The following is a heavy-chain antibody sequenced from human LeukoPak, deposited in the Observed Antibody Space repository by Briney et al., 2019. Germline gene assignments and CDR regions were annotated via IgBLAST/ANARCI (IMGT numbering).Heavy chain of an antibody. CDR1: GFTFSSYW. CDR3: AHNHHYYYYYMDV. J-gene: IGHJ6*03. CDR2: INSDGSST. V-gene: IGHV3-74*01. Sequence: GGSLRLSCAASGFTFSSYWMHWVRQAPGKGLVWVSRINSDGSSTSYADSVKGRFTISRDNAKNTLYLQMNSLRAEDTAVYYCAHNHHYYYYYMDVWGKGTTVTVSS. D-gene: IGHD1-14*01.